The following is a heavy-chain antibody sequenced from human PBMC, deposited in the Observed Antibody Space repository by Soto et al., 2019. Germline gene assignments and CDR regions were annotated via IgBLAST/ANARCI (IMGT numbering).Heavy chain of an antibody. J-gene: IGHJ4*02. Sequence: QVQLVQSGAEVKKPGSSVKVSCKPSGGTFNSHTLSWVRQAPGQGLEWVGEIIPIFDTATYAQKFQGRVTITADESTTTAYMELSSLRSEDTAVYYCARAPNTYDSNGYFDYWGPGTPVTVSS. CDR1: GGTFNSHT. CDR2: IIPIFDTA. V-gene: IGHV1-69*01. D-gene: IGHD3-22*01. CDR3: ARAPNTYDSNGYFDY.